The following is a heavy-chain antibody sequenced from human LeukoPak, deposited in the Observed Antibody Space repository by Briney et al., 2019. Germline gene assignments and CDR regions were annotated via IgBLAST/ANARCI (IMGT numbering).Heavy chain of an antibody. J-gene: IGHJ6*02. CDR2: ITTDGSST. V-gene: IGHV3-74*01. CDR3: GRDTSYGMDV. Sequence: GGSLRLSCAASGFTFSSYWMHWVRQAPGKGLVWVSRITTDGSSTTYADSVKGRFTISRDNAKNTLYLQMSSLRAEDTAVYYCGRDTSYGMDVWGQGTTVSVSS. D-gene: IGHD2/OR15-2a*01. CDR1: GFTFSSYW.